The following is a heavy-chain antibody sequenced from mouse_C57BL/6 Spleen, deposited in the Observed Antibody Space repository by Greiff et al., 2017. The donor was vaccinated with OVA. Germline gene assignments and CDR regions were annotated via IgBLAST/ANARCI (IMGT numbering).Heavy chain of an antibody. CDR1: GFSLTSYG. D-gene: IGHD1-1*01. CDR2: IWRGGST. J-gene: IGHJ1*03. CDR3: AKNDYYGSSHWYFDV. Sequence: VMLVESGPGLVQPSQSLSITCTVSGFSLTSYGVHWVRQSPGKGLEWLGVIWRGGSTDYNAAFMSRLSITKDNSKSQVFFKMNSLQADDTAIYYCAKNDYYGSSHWYFDVWGTGTTVTVSS. V-gene: IGHV2-5*01.